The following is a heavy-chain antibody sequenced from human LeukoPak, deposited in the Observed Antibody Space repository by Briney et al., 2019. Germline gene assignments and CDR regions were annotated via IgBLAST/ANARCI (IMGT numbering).Heavy chain of an antibody. CDR3: AKEREVRGVIKLDS. CDR1: GFTFSTYA. Sequence: GGSLRLSCAASGFTFSTYAMSWVRQAPGKGLEWVSAIGGGGHSTYYADSVKGRFTISRDNSRNTLYLQMNSLRPEDTAIYYCAKEREVRGVIKLDSWGQGTLVTVSS. CDR2: IGGGGHST. D-gene: IGHD3-10*01. J-gene: IGHJ4*02. V-gene: IGHV3-23*01.